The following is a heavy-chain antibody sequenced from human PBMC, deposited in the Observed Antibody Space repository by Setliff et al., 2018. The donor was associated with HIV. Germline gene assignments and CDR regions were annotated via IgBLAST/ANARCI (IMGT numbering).Heavy chain of an antibody. D-gene: IGHD4-17*01. CDR1: GGSISGSNYY. V-gene: IGHV4-39*02. J-gene: IGHJ4*02. CDR3: VRVETTVTSRLDY. CDR2: IHYDEKT. Sequence: LSLTCTVSGGSISGSNYYWGWIRQPPGKGLEYIGSIHYDEKTYYNPSLKSRVTISIDTSKNQFSLSLTSVTDADTAVYYCVRVETTVTSRLDYWGQGTLVTVSS.